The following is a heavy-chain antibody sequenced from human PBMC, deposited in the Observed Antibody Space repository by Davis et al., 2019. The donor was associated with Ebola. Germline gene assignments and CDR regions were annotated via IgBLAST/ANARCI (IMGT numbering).Heavy chain of an antibody. CDR3: ARVDSSGSPDY. CDR1: GFTFSSYR. CDR2: IWYDGSNK. J-gene: IGHJ4*02. V-gene: IGHV3-33*08. D-gene: IGHD3-22*01. Sequence: LSLTCAASGFTFSSYRMHWVRQAPGKGLEWVAVIWYDGSNKYYADSVKGRFTISRDNSKNTLYLQMNSLRAEDTAVYYCARVDSSGSPDYWGQGTLVTVSS.